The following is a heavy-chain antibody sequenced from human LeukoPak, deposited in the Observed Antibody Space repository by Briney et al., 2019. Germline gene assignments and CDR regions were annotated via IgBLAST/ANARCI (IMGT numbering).Heavy chain of an antibody. V-gene: IGHV4-59*01. J-gene: IGHJ3*02. CDR2: IYYSGST. CDR1: GGSISSYY. CDR3: ARDIRNAFDI. Sequence: SETLSLTCTVSGGSISSYYWSWIRRPPGKGLEWIGYIYYSGSTNYNPSLKSRVTISVDTSKNQFSLKLSSVTAADTAVYYCARDIRNAFDIWGQGTMVTVSS.